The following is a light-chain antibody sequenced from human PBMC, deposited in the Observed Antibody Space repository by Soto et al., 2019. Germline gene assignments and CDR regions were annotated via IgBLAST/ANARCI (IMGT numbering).Light chain of an antibody. CDR2: DAS. CDR3: QQYGSSPLT. Sequence: EIVLTQSPGTLSLSPGERATLSCRASQSVSSSYLAWYQQKPGQAPRLLIYDASSRATCIPDRFSGSGSGTDFALTNTRLEPEGFALYYCQQYGSSPLTFGGETNVEIK. V-gene: IGKV3-20*01. J-gene: IGKJ4*01. CDR1: QSVSSSY.